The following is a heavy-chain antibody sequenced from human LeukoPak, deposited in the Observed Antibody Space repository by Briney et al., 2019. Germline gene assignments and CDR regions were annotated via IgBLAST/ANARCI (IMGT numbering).Heavy chain of an antibody. V-gene: IGHV3-74*01. CDR1: GFTFSRYW. CDR3: ASRDKSCSGSRCYPIDY. Sequence: GGSLRLSCAASGFTFSRYWMHWVRQAPGRGLVWVSRINSEGSSTSYADSVKGQFTISRDNAKNTLYLQMNSLRAEDTAVYYCASRDKSCSGSRCYPIDYWGQGTLVTVSS. J-gene: IGHJ4*02. CDR2: INSEGSST. D-gene: IGHD2-15*01.